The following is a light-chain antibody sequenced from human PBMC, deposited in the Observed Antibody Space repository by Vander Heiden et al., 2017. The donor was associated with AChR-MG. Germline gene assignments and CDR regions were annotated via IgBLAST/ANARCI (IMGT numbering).Light chain of an antibody. Sequence: DSQMTQSPSSLSASAGDRGAITCRASQSINSNLNWLQQQPGKAPKLLLYAASSLQSGVPSRLSGSRSGTDFTPPITSLQPEDYATYYCQQSYSPPLHTFGQGTKLEIK. CDR2: AAS. CDR3: QQSYSPPLHT. V-gene: IGKV1-39*01. CDR1: QSINSN. J-gene: IGKJ2*01.